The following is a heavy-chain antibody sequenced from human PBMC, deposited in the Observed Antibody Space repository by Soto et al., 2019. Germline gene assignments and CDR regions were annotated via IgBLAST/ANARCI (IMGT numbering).Heavy chain of an antibody. V-gene: IGHV4-34*01. Sequence: QVQLQQWGAGLLKPSETLSLTCAVYGGSFSGYFWSWIRQPPGKGLEWIGEINHSGSTNYNPSLKSRVTISVDTSKNQFSLNPSSVTAPATAVYYCARGDYRMDVWGQGTTVTVSS. CDR3: ARGDYRMDV. CDR1: GGSFSGYF. J-gene: IGHJ6*02. CDR2: INHSGST.